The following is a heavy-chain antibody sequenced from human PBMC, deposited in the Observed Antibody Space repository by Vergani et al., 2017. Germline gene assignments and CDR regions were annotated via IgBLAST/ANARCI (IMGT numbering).Heavy chain of an antibody. CDR3: AKVVGATLAYYYYYMDV. D-gene: IGHD1-26*01. CDR1: GFTFSSYD. V-gene: IGHV3-13*01. Sequence: EVQLVESGGGLVQPGGSLRLSCAASGFTFSSYDMHWVRQATGKGLEWVSAIGTAGDTYYPGSVKGRFTISRENAKNSLYLQMNSLRAGDTAVYYCAKVVGATLAYYYYYMDVWGKGTTVTVSS. J-gene: IGHJ6*03. CDR2: IGTAGDT.